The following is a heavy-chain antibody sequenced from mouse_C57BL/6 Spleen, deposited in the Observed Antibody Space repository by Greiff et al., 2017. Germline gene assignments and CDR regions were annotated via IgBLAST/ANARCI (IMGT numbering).Heavy chain of an antibody. CDR3: TRSIYYYGSGPPTYFDV. V-gene: IGHV1-15*01. CDR1: GYTFTDYE. D-gene: IGHD1-1*01. Sequence: VQLQQSGAELVRPGASVTLSCKASGYTFTDYEMHWVKQTPVHGLEWIGAIAPETGGTAYNQKFKGKAILTADKSSSTAYMELRSLTSEDSAVYYCTRSIYYYGSGPPTYFDVWGTGTTVTVAS. J-gene: IGHJ1*03. CDR2: IAPETGGT.